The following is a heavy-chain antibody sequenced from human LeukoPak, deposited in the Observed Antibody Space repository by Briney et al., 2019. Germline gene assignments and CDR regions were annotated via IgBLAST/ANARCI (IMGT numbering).Heavy chain of an antibody. CDR1: GFTFSSYA. CDR3: ANYGYCSSTSCEGPIDY. D-gene: IGHD2-2*01. CDR2: ISGSGGST. Sequence: GGSLRLSCAASGFTFSSYAMSWVRQAPGKGLEWASGISGSGGSTYYADSVKGRFTISRDNSKNTLYLQMNSLRAEDTAVYYCANYGYCSSTSCEGPIDYWGQGTLVTVSS. V-gene: IGHV3-23*01. J-gene: IGHJ4*02.